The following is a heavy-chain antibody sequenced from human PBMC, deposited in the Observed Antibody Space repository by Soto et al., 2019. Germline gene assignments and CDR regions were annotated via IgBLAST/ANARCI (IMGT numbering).Heavy chain of an antibody. D-gene: IGHD5-18*01. V-gene: IGHV3-23*01. CDR2: ISGSGDST. CDR1: GLAFRSYD. Sequence: GGSLKLSCVASGLAFRSYDMSWARQAPGKGLEWVSAISGSGDSTFYADSVKGRFTISRDNPKNTLYLQMNSLRAEDTAVYYCANRDTSMVTRYYYGMDVWGQGTTVTSP. CDR3: ANRDTSMVTRYYYGMDV. J-gene: IGHJ6*02.